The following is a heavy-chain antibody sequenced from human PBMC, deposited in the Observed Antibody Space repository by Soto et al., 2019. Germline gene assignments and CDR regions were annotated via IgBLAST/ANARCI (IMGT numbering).Heavy chain of an antibody. CDR3: ARTHIVVVTATLTYGMDV. CDR1: GGTFSSYA. Sequence: ASVKVSCKASGGTFSSYAISWVRQAPGQGLEWMGGIIPIFGTANYAQKFQGRVTITADESTSTAYMELSSLRSEDTAVYYCARTHIVVVTATLTYGMDVWGQGT. D-gene: IGHD2-21*02. J-gene: IGHJ6*02. CDR2: IIPIFGTA. V-gene: IGHV1-69*13.